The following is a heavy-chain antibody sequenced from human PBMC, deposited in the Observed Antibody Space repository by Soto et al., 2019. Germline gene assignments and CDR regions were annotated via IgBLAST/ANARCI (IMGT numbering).Heavy chain of an antibody. J-gene: IGHJ4*02. CDR3: ARGPTAEAVNY. D-gene: IGHD6-13*01. V-gene: IGHV4-34*01. CDR2: IDHRGST. CDR1: GGSFSGYY. Sequence: QLQQWGAGLLKPSETLSLTCGVYGGSFSGYYWSWIRQPPGKGLEWIGEIDHRGSTNSNPSLKSQVTITVDTSKNQFSLRLSSITTADTAVYYCARGPTAEAVNYWCQGTLVTVSS.